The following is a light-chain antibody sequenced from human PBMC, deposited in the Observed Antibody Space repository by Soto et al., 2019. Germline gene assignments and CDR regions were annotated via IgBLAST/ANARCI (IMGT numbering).Light chain of an antibody. CDR3: SSYTSSSTVV. V-gene: IGLV2-14*01. CDR1: SSDVGGYNY. J-gene: IGLJ2*01. Sequence: ALTQPASVSGSPGQSITISCTGTSSDVGGYNYVSWYQQHPGKAPKLMIYDVSNRPSGVSNRFSGSKSGNTASLTISGLQAEDEADYYCSSYTSSSTVVFGGGTKLSVL. CDR2: DVS.